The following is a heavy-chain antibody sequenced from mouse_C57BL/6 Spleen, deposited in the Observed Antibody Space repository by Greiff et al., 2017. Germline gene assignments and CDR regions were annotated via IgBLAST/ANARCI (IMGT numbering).Heavy chain of an antibody. J-gene: IGHJ2*01. CDR1: GFTFSSYA. CDR3: ARANYYGSRDYFDY. D-gene: IGHD1-1*01. CDR2: ISDGGSYT. Sequence: EVQGVESGGGLVKPGGSLKLSCAASGFTFSSYAMSWVRQTPEKRLEWVATISDGGSYTYYPDNVKGRFTISRDNAKNNLYLQMSHLKSEDTAMYYCARANYYGSRDYFDYWGQGTTLTVSS. V-gene: IGHV5-4*01.